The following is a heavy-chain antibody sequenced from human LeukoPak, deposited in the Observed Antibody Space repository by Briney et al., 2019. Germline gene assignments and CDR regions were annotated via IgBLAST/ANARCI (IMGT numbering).Heavy chain of an antibody. V-gene: IGHV4-34*01. CDR3: ARHSPDSSGYLLDY. J-gene: IGHJ4*02. CDR1: GGSFSGYY. D-gene: IGHD3-22*01. Sequence: SETLSLTCAVYGGSFSGYYWSWIRQPPGKGLEWIGEINHSGSTNYNPSLKSRVTISVDTSKNQFSLKLSSVTATDTAVYYCARHSPDSSGYLLDYWGQGALVTVSS. CDR2: INHSGST.